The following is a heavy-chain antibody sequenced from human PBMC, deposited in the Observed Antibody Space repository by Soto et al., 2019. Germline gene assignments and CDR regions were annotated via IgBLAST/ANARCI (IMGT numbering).Heavy chain of an antibody. J-gene: IGHJ5*02. CDR1: GFTFSAYS. D-gene: IGHD1-20*01. CDR2: ISSSGSTI. V-gene: IGHV3-21*02. CDR3: ARERPSVITGASYH. Sequence: EVQLVESGGGLVRPGGSLRLSCAASGFTFSAYSMNWVRQAPEKGLEWVSSISSSGSTIYYADSVKGRFTISRDNAKNSLFLQMNILGVDDTAVYYCARERPSVITGASYHWGQGTLVTVSS.